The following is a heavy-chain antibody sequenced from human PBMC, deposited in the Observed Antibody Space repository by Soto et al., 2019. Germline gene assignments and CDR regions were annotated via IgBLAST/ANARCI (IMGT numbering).Heavy chain of an antibody. CDR3: AREKYYYGSGKGGMDV. V-gene: IGHV4-31*03. CDR1: GGSLSSGGYY. CDR2: IYYSGST. J-gene: IGHJ6*02. Sequence: SQTLSLPCTVSGGSLSSGGYYWSRIRQHPGKGLEWLGYIYYSGSTYYNPSLKRRVTISVDTSKNQFSLKLSSVTAAATAVYYCAREKYYYGSGKGGMDVWGQGTRVTVS. D-gene: IGHD3-10*01.